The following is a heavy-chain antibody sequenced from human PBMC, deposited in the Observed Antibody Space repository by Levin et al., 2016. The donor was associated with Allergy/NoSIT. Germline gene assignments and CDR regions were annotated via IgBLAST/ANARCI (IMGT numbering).Heavy chain of an antibody. CDR2: IAYDGSKK. CDR1: GFTFSNYG. D-gene: IGHD5-12*01. V-gene: IGHV3-30*18. Sequence: GGSLRLSCAASGFTFSNYGMHWVRQAPGKGLEWVAIIAYDGSKKYYGDSVKGRFTVSRDNSKNTLFLDMSSLRIEDTAIYYCAKDISRVATIQYFDPWGQGTLVTVSS. J-gene: IGHJ5*02. CDR3: AKDISRVATIQYFDP.